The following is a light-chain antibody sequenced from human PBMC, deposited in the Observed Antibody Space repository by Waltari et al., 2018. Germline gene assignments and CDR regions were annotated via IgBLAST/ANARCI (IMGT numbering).Light chain of an antibody. J-gene: IGKJ2*03. CDR3: QQYSSFPHYS. V-gene: IGKV1-5*03. CDR1: QHVNNW. CDR2: EAS. Sequence: DIQMTQSPSTLSASVGDRVTITCRASQHVNNWLAWYQQKPGKTPKLLIYEASTLETGVPSRFSGSGSGTEFTLTISSLQPDDSATYYCQQYSSFPHYSFGQGTKLEIK.